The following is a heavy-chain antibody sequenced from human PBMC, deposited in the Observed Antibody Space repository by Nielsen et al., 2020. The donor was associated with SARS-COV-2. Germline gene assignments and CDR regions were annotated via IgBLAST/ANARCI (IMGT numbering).Heavy chain of an antibody. J-gene: IGHJ4*02. Sequence: GESLKISCSASGVTFSAFAMHWVRQAPGKGLEYVSGITSNGGRTYYADSVKGRCTTSRDNSKSTLYLQMSSLRAEDTAVYHCVKNYGGYSAGWYFDYWGQGILVAVSS. D-gene: IGHD5-18*01. CDR1: GVTFSAFA. V-gene: IGHV3-64D*08. CDR2: ITSNGGRT. CDR3: VKNYGGYSAGWYFDY.